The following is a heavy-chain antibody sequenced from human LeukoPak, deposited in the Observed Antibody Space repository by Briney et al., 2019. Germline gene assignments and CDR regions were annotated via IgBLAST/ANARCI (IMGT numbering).Heavy chain of an antibody. V-gene: IGHV4-59*08. J-gene: IGHJ5*02. D-gene: IGHD1-26*01. CDR2: IHSSRYT. Sequence: SEALSHTCTVSGGSISGYYWTWIRQPPGQGLEWIAYIHSSRYTNYNPSLRSRVTISVDTSKNQFSLKVTSVTAADTAVYYCAKRPGPKKGSYDYFDPWGRGTLVTVSS. CDR1: GGSISGYY. CDR3: AKRPGPKKGSYDYFDP.